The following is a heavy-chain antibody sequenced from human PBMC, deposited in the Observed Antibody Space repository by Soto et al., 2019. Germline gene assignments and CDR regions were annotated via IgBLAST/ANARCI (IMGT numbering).Heavy chain of an antibody. Sequence: SVKVSCKASGGTFSSYAISWVRQAPGQGLEWMGGIIPIFGTANYAQKFQGRVTITADESTSTAYMELSSLRSEDTAVYYCARNLAGAFYYYGMDVWGQGTTVTVSS. CDR1: GGTFSSYA. V-gene: IGHV1-69*13. CDR3: ARNLAGAFYYYGMDV. D-gene: IGHD6-13*01. CDR2: IIPIFGTA. J-gene: IGHJ6*02.